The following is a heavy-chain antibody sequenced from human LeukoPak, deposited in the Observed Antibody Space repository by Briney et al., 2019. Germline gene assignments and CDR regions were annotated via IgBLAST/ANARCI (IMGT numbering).Heavy chain of an antibody. Sequence: SETLSLTCTVSGGSISSSSYYWGWIRQPPGKGLEWIGSIYYSGSTNYNPSLKSRVTMSVDTSKNQFSLKLSSVTAADTAVYYCARFTIFGVVIGFDYWGQGTLVTVSS. CDR2: IYYSGST. D-gene: IGHD3-3*01. V-gene: IGHV4-39*07. CDR3: ARFTIFGVVIGFDY. CDR1: GGSISSSSYY. J-gene: IGHJ4*02.